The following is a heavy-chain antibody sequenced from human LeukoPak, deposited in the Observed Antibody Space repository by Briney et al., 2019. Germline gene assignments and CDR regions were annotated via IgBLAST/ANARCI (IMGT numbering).Heavy chain of an antibody. CDR1: GGSISSYY. Sequence: PSETLSLTCTVSGGSISSYYWSWIRQPAGKGLEWIGRIYTSGSTNYNPSLKSRVTMSVDTSKNQFSLKLSSVTAADTAVYYCAREGIRWFGELTPFDPWGQGTLVTVSS. CDR2: IYTSGST. J-gene: IGHJ5*02. CDR3: AREGIRWFGELTPFDP. D-gene: IGHD3-10*01. V-gene: IGHV4-4*07.